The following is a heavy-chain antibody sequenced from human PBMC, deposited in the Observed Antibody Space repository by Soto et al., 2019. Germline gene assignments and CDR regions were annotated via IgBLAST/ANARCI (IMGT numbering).Heavy chain of an antibody. Sequence: GGSLRLSCTASGFTFSSYAMSWVRQAQGKGLEWVSAISGSGGSTYYADSVKGRFTISRDNSKNTLYLQMNSLRAEDTALYYCAKEYNTMIVVVISDYWGQGSLVTVSS. CDR1: GFTFSSYA. V-gene: IGHV3-23*01. D-gene: IGHD3-22*01. CDR2: ISGSGGST. CDR3: AKEYNTMIVVVISDY. J-gene: IGHJ4*02.